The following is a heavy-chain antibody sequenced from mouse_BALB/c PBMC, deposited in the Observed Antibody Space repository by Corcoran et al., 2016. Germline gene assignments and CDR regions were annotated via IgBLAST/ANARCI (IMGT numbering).Heavy chain of an antibody. CDR2: INTYTGEP. V-gene: IGHV9-3-1*01. D-gene: IGHD2-4*01. CDR1: GYTFTNYG. Sequence: QIQLVQSGPELKKPGETVKISCKASGYTFTNYGMNWVKQAPGKGLKWMGWINTYTGEPTYADDFKGRFAFSLETSASTAYLQINNLKNEDTATYFFARRYYDKFYAMDYWGQGTSVTVSS. J-gene: IGHJ4*01. CDR3: ARRYYDKFYAMDY.